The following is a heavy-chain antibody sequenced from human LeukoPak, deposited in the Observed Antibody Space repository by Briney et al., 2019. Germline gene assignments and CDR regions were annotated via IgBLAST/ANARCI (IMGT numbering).Heavy chain of an antibody. Sequence: SETLSLTCTVSGDSLGRGGYYWGWIRQHPGKGLEQIGYIYYSGSTYYSPSLRSRVTISVDTSQNQFSLKLRSVTAAETAVYYCARGGGGNALDYWGQGTLVTVSS. V-gene: IGHV4-31*03. J-gene: IGHJ4*02. CDR1: GDSLGRGGYY. CDR2: IYYSGST. CDR3: ARGGGGNALDY. D-gene: IGHD4-23*01.